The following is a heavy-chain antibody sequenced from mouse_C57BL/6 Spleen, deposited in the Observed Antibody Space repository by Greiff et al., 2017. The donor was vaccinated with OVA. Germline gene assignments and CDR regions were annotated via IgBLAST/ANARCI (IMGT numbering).Heavy chain of an antibody. CDR2: IYPGSGST. Sequence: QVQLQQPGAELVKPGASVKMSCKASGYTFTSYWITWVKQRPGQGLEWIGDIYPGSGSTNYNEKFKSKATLTVDTSSSTAYMQLSSLTSEDSAVYYCALYYGNYGDAMDYWGQGTSVTVSS. CDR1: GYTFTSYW. CDR3: ALYYGNYGDAMDY. J-gene: IGHJ4*01. D-gene: IGHD2-1*01. V-gene: IGHV1-55*01.